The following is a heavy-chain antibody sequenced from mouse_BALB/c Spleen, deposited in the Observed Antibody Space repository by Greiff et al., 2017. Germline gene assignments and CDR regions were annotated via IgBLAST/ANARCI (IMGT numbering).Heavy chain of an antibody. CDR3: ARLPIDYYGPYYAMDY. D-gene: IGHD1-1*01. CDR1: GYTFSSYW. Sequence: VQLQQSGAELMKPGASVKISCKATGYTFSSYWIEWVKQRPGHGLEWIGEILPGSGSTNYNEKFKGKATFTADTSSNTAYMQLSSLTSEDSAVYYCARLPIDYYGPYYAMDYWGQGTSVTVSS. J-gene: IGHJ4*01. CDR2: ILPGSGST. V-gene: IGHV1-9*01.